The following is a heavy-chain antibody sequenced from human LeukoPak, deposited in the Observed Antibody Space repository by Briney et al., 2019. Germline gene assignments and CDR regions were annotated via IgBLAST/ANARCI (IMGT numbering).Heavy chain of an antibody. J-gene: IGHJ2*01. Sequence: SETLSLTCTVSGGTISGYYWSWIRQSPGKGLEWIGHIYYSGTTNYSPSLKSRVTISVDTPKHEVYLELHSVTAADTAVYFCAGSSIGDWYFDLWGRGTLVTVSS. V-gene: IGHV4-59*03. CDR2: IYYSGTT. CDR1: GGTISGYY. CDR3: AGSSIGDWYFDL. D-gene: IGHD6-6*01.